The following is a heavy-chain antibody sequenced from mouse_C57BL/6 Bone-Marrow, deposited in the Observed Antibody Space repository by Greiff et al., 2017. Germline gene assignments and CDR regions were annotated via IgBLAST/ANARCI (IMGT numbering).Heavy chain of an antibody. J-gene: IGHJ2*01. D-gene: IGHD1-1*01. V-gene: IGHV1-19*01. CDR3: ARSITTVVAPGY. CDR1: GYTFTDYY. CDR2: LNPYNGGT. Sequence: VQLQQSGPVLVKPGASVKMSCKASGYTFTDYYMNWVKQSNGKSLEWIGVLNPYNGGTSYNQKFKGKATLTVDKSSSTAYMELNSLTSEDSAVYYCARSITTVVAPGYWGQGTTLTVSS.